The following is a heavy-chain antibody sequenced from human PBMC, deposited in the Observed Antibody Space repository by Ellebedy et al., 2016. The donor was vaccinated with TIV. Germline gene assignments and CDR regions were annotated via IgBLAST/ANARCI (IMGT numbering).Heavy chain of an antibody. Sequence: MPSETLSLTCDVNGGSISSYYWSWIRQPPGKGLEWIGYVFHTGSTHYNPSLGSRVTLSIPTSKTHFSLNLTSVTAADTAVYYCARDFGPYYYDSGTIGASWGPGTLVIVSS. CDR3: ARDFGPYYYDSGTIGAS. J-gene: IGHJ5*01. CDR1: GGSISSYY. D-gene: IGHD3-10*01. V-gene: IGHV4-59*01. CDR2: VFHTGST.